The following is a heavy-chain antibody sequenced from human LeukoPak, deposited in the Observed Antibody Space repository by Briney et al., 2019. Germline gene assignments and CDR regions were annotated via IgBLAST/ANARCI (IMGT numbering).Heavy chain of an antibody. CDR2: IWYDGSNK. CDR1: GFTFSSYG. Sequence: GGSLRLSCAASGFTFSSYGMHWVRQAPGKGLEWVAVIWYDGSNKYYADSVKGRFTISRDNSKNTLYLQMINLRAEDTAVYYCTRGGYCSGGSCYSLYFDLWGRGTLVTVSS. J-gene: IGHJ2*01. D-gene: IGHD2-15*01. CDR3: TRGGYCSGGSCYSLYFDL. V-gene: IGHV3-33*01.